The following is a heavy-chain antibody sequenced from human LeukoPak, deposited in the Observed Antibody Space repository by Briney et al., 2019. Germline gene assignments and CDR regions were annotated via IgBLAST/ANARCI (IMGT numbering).Heavy chain of an antibody. Sequence: MAGGSLRLSCAASGFTFSSYEMNWVRQAPGKGLEWVSYISSSSYIYYADSVKGRFTISRDNAKNSLYLQMNSLRAEDTAVYYRARDPDRDGLGYCSSTSCYGAAARYQGFDYWGQGTLVTVSS. CDR3: ARDPDRDGLGYCSSTSCYGAAARYQGFDY. CDR1: GFTFSSYE. D-gene: IGHD2-2*01. CDR2: ISSSSYI. J-gene: IGHJ4*02. V-gene: IGHV3-21*05.